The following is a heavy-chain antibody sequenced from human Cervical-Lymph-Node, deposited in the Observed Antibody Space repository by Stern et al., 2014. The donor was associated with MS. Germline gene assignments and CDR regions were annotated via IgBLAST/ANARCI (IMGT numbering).Heavy chain of an antibody. CDR2: ISADSGTT. Sequence: VQLEESGTEVKKPGASVLVSCKASGYTFTTYGITWVRQAPGQGLEWMGWISADSGTTKYAQKFQDRVTMTRDTTTGTAYMEVRSLRSEDTAVYYCARDKMHAFDYWGQGTQVTVPS. CDR1: GYTFTTYG. J-gene: IGHJ4*02. CDR3: ARDKMHAFDY. D-gene: IGHD2-8*01. V-gene: IGHV1-18*01.